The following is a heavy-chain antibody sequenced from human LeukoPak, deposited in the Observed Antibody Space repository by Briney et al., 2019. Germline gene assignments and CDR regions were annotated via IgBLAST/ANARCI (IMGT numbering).Heavy chain of an antibody. CDR2: IIPIFGTA. CDR3: ARVRGVVYYYYMDV. CDR1: GGTFSSYA. D-gene: IGHD3-10*01. J-gene: IGHJ6*03. Sequence: GASVKVSCKASGGTFSSYAIGWVRQAPGQGLEWMGGIIPIFGTANYAQKFQGRVTITADKSTSTAYMELSSLRSEDTAVYYCARVRGVVYYYYMDVWGKGTTVTVSS. V-gene: IGHV1-69*06.